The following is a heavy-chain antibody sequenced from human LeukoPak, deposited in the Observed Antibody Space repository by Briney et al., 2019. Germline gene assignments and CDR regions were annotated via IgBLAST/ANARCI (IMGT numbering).Heavy chain of an antibody. CDR1: GGSISSSSYY. CDR3: ARHASVSGNWPRPLDY. V-gene: IGHV4-39*01. CDR2: IYYSGRY. Sequence: SETLSLTCTVSGGSISSSSYYWGWVRQPPGKGLEWIANIYYSGRYYYSPSLRSRVTTSVDTSKNQFSLKLTSVTAADTAVYYCARHASVSGNWPRPLDYWGQGSLVTVSS. J-gene: IGHJ4*02. D-gene: IGHD3-3*01.